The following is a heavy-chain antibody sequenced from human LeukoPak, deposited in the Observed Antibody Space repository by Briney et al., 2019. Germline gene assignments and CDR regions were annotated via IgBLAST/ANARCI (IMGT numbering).Heavy chain of an antibody. Sequence: SETLSLTCTVSGGSISSSSYYWGWIRQPPGKGLEWIGTIYYSGSTYYNPALNSRVTISVDTSKNLFSLKLTSVTAADTAVYYCARREGIIASADYFDYWGQGTMITVSS. V-gene: IGHV4-39*01. CDR2: IYYSGST. D-gene: IGHD6-13*01. CDR1: GGSISSSSYY. CDR3: ARREGIIASADYFDY. J-gene: IGHJ4*02.